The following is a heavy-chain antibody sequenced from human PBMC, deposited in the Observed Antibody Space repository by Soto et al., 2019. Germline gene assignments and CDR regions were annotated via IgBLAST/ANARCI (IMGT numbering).Heavy chain of an antibody. J-gene: IGHJ4*02. D-gene: IGHD3-10*01. V-gene: IGHV4-34*01. CDR1: GGSFSGYY. CDR2: INHSGST. Sequence: SETLSLTCAVYGGSFSGYYWSWIRQPPGKGLEWIGEINHSGSTNYNPSLKSRVTISVDTSKNQFSLKLSSVTAADTAVYYCARGNSMYYGSGNSHWGRGTLVTVSS. CDR3: ARGNSMYYGSGNSH.